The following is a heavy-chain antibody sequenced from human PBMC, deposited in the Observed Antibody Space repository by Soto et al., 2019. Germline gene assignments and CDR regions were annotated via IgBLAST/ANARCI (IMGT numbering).Heavy chain of an antibody. J-gene: IGHJ4*02. CDR2: ISHRGST. CDR1: GRSVSGHL. V-gene: IGHV4-59*02. D-gene: IGHD3-10*01. CDR3: SIDTPSSGYFDN. Sequence: SDTLSLTCTVFGRSVSGHLWSWIRQPPGKGLKWVGDISHRGSTDYNPSLKSRLTISLDTSQNQFSLQLTSAIATDTAVYYCSIDTPSSGYFDNWGQRDLVPISS.